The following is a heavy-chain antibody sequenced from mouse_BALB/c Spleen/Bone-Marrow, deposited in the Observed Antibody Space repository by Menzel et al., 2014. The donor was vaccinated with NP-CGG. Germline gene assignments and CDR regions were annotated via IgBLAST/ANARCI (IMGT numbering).Heavy chain of an antibody. CDR2: ISSGGGST. Sequence: VQLQQSGGGLVKPGGSLKLSCAASGFAFSSYDMSWVRQTPEKRLEWVVYISSGGGSTYYQDTVKGRFTISRDNAKNTLYLQMSSLKSEDTAMYYCARQGYGYVDFDVWGAGTTVTVSS. D-gene: IGHD1-2*01. V-gene: IGHV5-12-1*01. CDR1: GFAFSSYD. CDR3: ARQGYGYVDFDV. J-gene: IGHJ1*01.